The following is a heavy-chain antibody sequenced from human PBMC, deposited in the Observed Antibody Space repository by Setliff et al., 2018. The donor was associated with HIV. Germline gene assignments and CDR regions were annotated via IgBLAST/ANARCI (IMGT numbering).Heavy chain of an antibody. D-gene: IGHD2-2*01. CDR1: GGSINRGNYY. J-gene: IGHJ3*01. CDR3: AREDSLVLVPAIMRGDGFDV. CDR2: VYYTGKT. Sequence: PSETLSLTCSVSGGSINRGNYYWTWIRQSAGKGLEWIGSVYYTGKTKYNPSLESRLTMSMDASESQFSLTLNSVTAADTAMYYCAREDSLVLVPAIMRGDGFDVWGQGTMVTVSS. V-gene: IGHV4-61*10.